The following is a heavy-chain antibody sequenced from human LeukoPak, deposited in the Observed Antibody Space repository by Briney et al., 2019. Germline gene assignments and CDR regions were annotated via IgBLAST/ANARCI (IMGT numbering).Heavy chain of an antibody. CDR2: IYSGGST. D-gene: IGHD3-22*01. CDR1: GFTASSNY. CDR3: ARGSGSSGYYYFDY. Sequence: GGSLRLSCAASGFTASSNYMNWVRQAPGKGLEWVSVIYSGGSTYYADSVKGRFTISRDNSKNTLYLQMNSLRAEDTAVYYCARGSGSSGYYYFDYWGQGTPVTVSS. V-gene: IGHV3-53*01. J-gene: IGHJ4*02.